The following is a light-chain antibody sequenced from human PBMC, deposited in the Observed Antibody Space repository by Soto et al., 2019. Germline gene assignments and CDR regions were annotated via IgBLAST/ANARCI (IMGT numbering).Light chain of an antibody. V-gene: IGKV3-15*01. J-gene: IGKJ5*01. Sequence: EIVMTQSPSTLSVSPGERATLSCRASQSLSNDLAWYQQKPGQAPRLLIYGASTRATGIPARFSGSGSGTEFTLTISSLQSEDFATYYCQQVNSYPQTFGQGTRLEIK. CDR1: QSLSND. CDR2: GAS. CDR3: QQVNSYPQT.